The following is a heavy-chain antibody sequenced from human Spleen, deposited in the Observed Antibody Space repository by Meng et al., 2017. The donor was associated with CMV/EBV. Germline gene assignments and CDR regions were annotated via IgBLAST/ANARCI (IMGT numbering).Heavy chain of an antibody. J-gene: IGHJ6*02. D-gene: IGHD5-18*01. V-gene: IGHV3-21*04. CDR3: ARDRRGYSYGSSDYYYGLDV. CDR1: GFTFSFYS. Sequence: GESLKISCAASGFTFSFYSMNWVRQAPGKGLEWVSSISSSSSFIYYADSVKGRFTISRDNAENSLYLQMNSLRAEDTAVYYCARDRRGYSYGSSDYYYGLDVWGQGTTVTVSS. CDR2: ISSSSSFI.